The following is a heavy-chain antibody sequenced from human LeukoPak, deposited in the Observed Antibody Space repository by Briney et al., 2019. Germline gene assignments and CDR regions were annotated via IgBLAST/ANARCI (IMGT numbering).Heavy chain of an antibody. J-gene: IGHJ4*02. Sequence: SETLSLTCTVSGGSITSNNYYWGWIRQPPGKGLEWIGNIYYSGNTYYNPSLKSRVTISVDTFKNHISRRLSSVTAADTAVSSCARVPPVYNSGNYYKGTHFDYWGQGTLVTVSS. CDR1: GGSITSNNYY. D-gene: IGHD3-10*01. CDR3: ARVPPVYNSGNYYKGTHFDY. V-gene: IGHV4-39*07. CDR2: IYYSGNT.